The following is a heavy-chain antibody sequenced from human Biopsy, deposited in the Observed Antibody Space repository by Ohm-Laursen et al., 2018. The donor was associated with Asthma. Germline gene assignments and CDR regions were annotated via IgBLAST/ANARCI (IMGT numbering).Heavy chain of an antibody. D-gene: IGHD1-26*01. V-gene: IGHV3-23*01. CDR2: ISSSGAST. Sequence: SLRLSCAASGFSFRDYYMTWMRQSPGKGLEWVSSISSSGASTYYADSVKGRFTISRDNSKNTLYLQVSSLRADDTAVYYCAKGGTYTTDRYAYWGQGSLVTVSS. J-gene: IGHJ4*02. CDR1: GFSFRDYY. CDR3: AKGGTYTTDRYAY.